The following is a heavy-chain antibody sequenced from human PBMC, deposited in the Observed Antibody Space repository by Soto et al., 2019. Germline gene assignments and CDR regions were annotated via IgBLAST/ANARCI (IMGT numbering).Heavy chain of an antibody. Sequence: QLQLQESGPGLVKPSETLSLTCTVSGVSIGSHSYYWGWIRQPPGKDLEWIGSIYYSGRTNYNPSLKSRVTISVDTSKNQFSLQLSSVTAADTAVYYCARQGPAGPYFDYWGQGALVTVSS. CDR3: ARQGPAGPYFDY. CDR2: IYYSGRT. J-gene: IGHJ4*02. V-gene: IGHV4-39*01. CDR1: GVSIGSHSYY.